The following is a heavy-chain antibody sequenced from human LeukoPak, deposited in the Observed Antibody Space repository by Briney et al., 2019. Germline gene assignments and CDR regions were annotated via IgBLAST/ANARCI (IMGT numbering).Heavy chain of an antibody. V-gene: IGHV3-23*01. J-gene: IGHJ5*02. CDR2: ISGSGGST. D-gene: IGHD3/OR15-3a*01. CDR3: AKTGTGYFRNWFDP. Sequence: PGGSLRLSCAASGSSFSSYAMSWVRQAPGKGLEWVSAISGSGGSTYYADSVKGRFTISRDSSKNTLYLQMNSLRVEDTAVYSCAKTGTGYFRNWFDPWGQGTLVTVSS. CDR1: GSSFSSYA.